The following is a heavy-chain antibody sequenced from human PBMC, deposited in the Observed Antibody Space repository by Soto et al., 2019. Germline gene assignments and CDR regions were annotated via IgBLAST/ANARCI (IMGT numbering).Heavy chain of an antibody. V-gene: IGHV1-18*01. CDR2: ISAYNGNT. CDR1: GYTFTRYG. J-gene: IGHJ5*02. D-gene: IGHD1-26*01. CDR3: ARILARPSWFDP. Sequence: ASVKVSCKGSGYTFTRYGSSWVRQAPGQGLEWMGWISAYNGNTNYAQKLQGRVTMNTDTSTSTAYMELRSLRSDDTAVYYWARILARPSWFDPWGQGTLVTVSS.